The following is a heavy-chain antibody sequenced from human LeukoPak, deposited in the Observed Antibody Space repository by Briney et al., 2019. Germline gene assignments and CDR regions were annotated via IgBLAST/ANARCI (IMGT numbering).Heavy chain of an antibody. CDR1: GFIFANHG. D-gene: IGHD3-3*01. Sequence: GGSLSPSGPPSGFIFANHGMHWVRQAPGKGLGWVSGISTSSGIIRYADSVKGRLTTSRDHAKNSLYLQRESPRAEDTAVYYRAKDTGSPADAITMEDNAFYIWGQGTMVTVSS. J-gene: IGHJ3*02. CDR2: ISTSSGII. CDR3: AKDTGSPADAITMEDNAFYI. V-gene: IGHV3-9*01.